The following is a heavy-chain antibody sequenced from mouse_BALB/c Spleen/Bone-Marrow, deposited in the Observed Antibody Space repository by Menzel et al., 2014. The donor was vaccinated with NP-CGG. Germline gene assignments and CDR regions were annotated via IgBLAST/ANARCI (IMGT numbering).Heavy chain of an antibody. CDR2: IWRGGST. D-gene: IGHD2-1*01. J-gene: IGHJ2*01. V-gene: IGHV2-5-1*01. Sequence: VKLEEPGPSLVQPSQSLSITCTVSGFSLTSYGVHWVRQSPGKGLEWLGVIWRGGSTDYNAAFMSRLSITKDNSKSQVFFKMNSLQADDTAIYYCAKRGNYGYFDYWGQGTTLTVSS. CDR3: AKRGNYGYFDY. CDR1: GFSLTSYG.